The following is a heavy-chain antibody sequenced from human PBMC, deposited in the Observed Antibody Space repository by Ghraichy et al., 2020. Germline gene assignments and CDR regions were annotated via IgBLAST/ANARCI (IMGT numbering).Heavy chain of an antibody. Sequence: ANIKQDGRERHYVGSVKGRFTISRDNAKNSVYLQMSSLRADDTALYYCVRDFRLLVVAGRGDGEHWGQGTMVIVS. V-gene: IGHV3-7*03. CDR2: IKQDGRER. J-gene: IGHJ1*01. CDR3: VRDFRLLVVAGRGDGEH. D-gene: IGHD6-19*01.